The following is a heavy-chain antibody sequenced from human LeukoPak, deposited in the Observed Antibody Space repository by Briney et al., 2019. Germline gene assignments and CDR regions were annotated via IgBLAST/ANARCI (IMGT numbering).Heavy chain of an antibody. CDR3: ARSRGYFDY. J-gene: IGHJ4*02. CDR1: GGSFSGYY. D-gene: IGHD6-13*01. V-gene: IGHV4-59*01. CDR2: IYYSGST. Sequence: ASETLSLTCAVYGGSFSGYYWSWIRQPPGKGLEWIGYIYYSGSTNYNPSLKSRVTISVDTSKNQFSLKLSSVTAADTALYYCARSRGYFDYWGQGTLVTVSS.